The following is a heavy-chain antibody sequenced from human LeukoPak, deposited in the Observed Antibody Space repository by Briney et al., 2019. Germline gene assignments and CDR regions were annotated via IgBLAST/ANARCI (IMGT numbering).Heavy chain of an antibody. V-gene: IGHV3-23*01. CDR3: AKVGPYSNAFYYYYGMDV. J-gene: IGHJ6*02. CDR1: GFTFSSYA. CDR2: ISGSGGST. Sequence: PGGSLRLSCAASGFTFSSYAMSWVRQAPGKGLKWVSAISGSGGSTYYADSVKGRFTISRDNSKNTLYLQMNSLRAEDTAVYYCAKVGPYSNAFYYYYGMDVWGQGTTVTVSS. D-gene: IGHD4-11*01.